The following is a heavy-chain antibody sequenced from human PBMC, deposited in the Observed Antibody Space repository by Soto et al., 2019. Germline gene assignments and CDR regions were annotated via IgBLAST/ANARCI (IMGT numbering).Heavy chain of an antibody. Sequence: GASVKVSWKASGGTFSSYAISWVRQAPGQGLEWMGGVIPIFGTANYAQKFQGRVTITADESTSTAYMELSSLRSEDTAVYYCAREKVIVLVPAASTIPYYYGMDVWGQGTTVTVSS. V-gene: IGHV1-69*13. J-gene: IGHJ6*02. D-gene: IGHD2-2*01. CDR1: GGTFSSYA. CDR3: AREKVIVLVPAASTIPYYYGMDV. CDR2: VIPIFGTA.